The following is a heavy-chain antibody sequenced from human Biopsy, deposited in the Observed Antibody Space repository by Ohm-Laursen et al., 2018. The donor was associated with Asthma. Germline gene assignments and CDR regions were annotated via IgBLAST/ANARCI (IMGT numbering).Heavy chain of an antibody. D-gene: IGHD1-14*01. V-gene: IGHV7-4-1*02. CDR1: GYTFTSYA. Sequence: ASVKVSCKASGYTFTSYAINWLRQAPGQGLEWMGWIATSSGNPTYAQGFTPGRFVFSLDTSVTTAYLQITNLEPGDTAVYYCVRDQAHRDNWFDPWGQGTLVTVSS. CDR3: VRDQAHRDNWFDP. J-gene: IGHJ5*02. CDR2: IATSSGNP.